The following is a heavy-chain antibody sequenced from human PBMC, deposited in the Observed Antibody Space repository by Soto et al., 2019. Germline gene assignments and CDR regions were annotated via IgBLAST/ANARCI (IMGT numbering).Heavy chain of an antibody. J-gene: IGHJ4*02. D-gene: IGHD3-3*01. CDR1: GGSISSGDYY. Sequence: QVQLQESGPGLVKPSQTLSLTCTVSGGSISSGDYYWSWIRQPPGKGLEWIGYIYYSGSTYYNPSLTSRLTISVDTSKNQFSLELSSVSAADTAVYYCACAHQAQYAFWSVYHRGGWGYFDYWGQGTLVTVSS. CDR3: ACAHQAQYAFWSVYHRGGWGYFDY. CDR2: IYYSGST. V-gene: IGHV4-30-4*01.